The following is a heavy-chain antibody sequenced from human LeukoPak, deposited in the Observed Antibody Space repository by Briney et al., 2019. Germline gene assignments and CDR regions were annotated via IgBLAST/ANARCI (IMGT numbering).Heavy chain of an antibody. CDR2: ISKTGSIA. CDR1: GFNFSSSA. D-gene: IGHD3-10*01. CDR3: ATESFHF. J-gene: IGHJ4*02. Sequence: PGGSLRLSCVVSGFNFSSSAMNWVRQAPGKGLEWVSIISKTGSIASRADSLKGRFTISRDNSKNTVYLLMNSLGAEDTALYYCATESFHFWGQGTLVAVSS. V-gene: IGHV3-23*01.